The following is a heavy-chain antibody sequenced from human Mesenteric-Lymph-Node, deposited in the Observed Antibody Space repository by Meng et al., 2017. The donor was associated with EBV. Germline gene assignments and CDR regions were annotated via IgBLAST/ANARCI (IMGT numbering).Heavy chain of an antibody. CDR3: ATLPAASTPHFSA. D-gene: IGHD2-2*01. V-gene: IGHV1-2*04. Sequence: QVPLVQSWAEVKKPGASVKVSCKASGYTFTGYYLHWVRQAPGQGLEWMGWINPNSGDTNYAQKFQGWVTMTRDTSINTAYMELSSLRSDATAVYYCATLPAASTPHFSAWGQGTLVTVSS. J-gene: IGHJ4*02. CDR1: GYTFTGYY. CDR2: INPNSGDT.